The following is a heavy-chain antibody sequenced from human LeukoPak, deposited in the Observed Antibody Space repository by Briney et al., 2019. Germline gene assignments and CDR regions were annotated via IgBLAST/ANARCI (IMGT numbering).Heavy chain of an antibody. CDR1: GGSISSYY. D-gene: IGHD5-18*01. CDR2: IYTSGST. CDR3: ARGLSGYSYGSYYYYYYMDV. J-gene: IGHJ6*03. Sequence: SETLSLTCTVSGGSISSYYWSWIRQPAGKGLEWIGRIYTSGSTNYNPSLKSRVTMSVDTSKNQLSLKMISVTAADTAVYYCARGLSGYSYGSYYYYYYMDVWGKGTTVTISS. V-gene: IGHV4-4*07.